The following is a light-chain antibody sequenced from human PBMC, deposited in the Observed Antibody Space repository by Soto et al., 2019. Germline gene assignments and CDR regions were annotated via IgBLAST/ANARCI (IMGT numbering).Light chain of an antibody. Sequence: EIVLTPAPATLSAAPGERVTLSARPSQNIRFDLVWYQQKHGQPPRLLIYGASTRATGLPARFTGSGSGTEFTLTISSLQSEDFAIYYCQQSDGWPPMITFGGGTKVDLK. CDR3: QQSDGWPPMIT. CDR2: GAS. CDR1: QNIRFD. V-gene: IGKV3-15*01. J-gene: IGKJ4*01.